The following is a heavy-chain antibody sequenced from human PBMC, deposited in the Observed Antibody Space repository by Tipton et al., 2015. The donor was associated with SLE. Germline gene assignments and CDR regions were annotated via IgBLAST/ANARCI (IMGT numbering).Heavy chain of an antibody. Sequence: SLRLSCAASGFTFSSYAMSWVRQAPGKGLEWVSAISGSGGSTYYADSVKGRFTISRDNSKNTLYLQMNSLRAEDTAVYYCARDWYYDSSVLSSTGGMDVWGKGTTVTVSS. CDR1: GFTFSSYA. J-gene: IGHJ6*03. CDR3: ARDWYYDSSVLSSTGGMDV. V-gene: IGHV3-23*01. CDR2: ISGSGGST. D-gene: IGHD3-22*01.